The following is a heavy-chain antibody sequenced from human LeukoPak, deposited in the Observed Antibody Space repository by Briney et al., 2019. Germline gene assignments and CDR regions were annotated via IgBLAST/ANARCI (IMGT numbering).Heavy chain of an antibody. Sequence: GGSLRLSCAASGFTFSGYSMNWVRQAPGKGLEWVSSISSSSSYIYYADSVKGRFTISRDNAKNSLYLQMNSLRAEDTAVYYCARWDDYGDPPDGFDIWGQGTMVTVSS. CDR1: GFTFSGYS. V-gene: IGHV3-21*01. D-gene: IGHD4-17*01. J-gene: IGHJ3*02. CDR3: ARWDDYGDPPDGFDI. CDR2: ISSSSSYI.